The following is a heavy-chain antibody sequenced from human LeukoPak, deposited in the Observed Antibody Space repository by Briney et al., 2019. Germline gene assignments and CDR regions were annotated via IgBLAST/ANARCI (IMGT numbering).Heavy chain of an antibody. CDR2: INSDGSST. CDR3: ATPSGWDGFDY. V-gene: IGHV3-74*01. J-gene: IGHJ4*02. D-gene: IGHD6-19*01. CDR1: GFTFSSYW. Sequence: PGGSLRLSCAASGFTFSSYWMSWVRQAPGKGLEWVSRINSDGSSTSYADSVKGRFTISRDNAKNTLYLQMNSLRAGDTAVYYCATPSGWDGFDYWGQGTLVTVSS.